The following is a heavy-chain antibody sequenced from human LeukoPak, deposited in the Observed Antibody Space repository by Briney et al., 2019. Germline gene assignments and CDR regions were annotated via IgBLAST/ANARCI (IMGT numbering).Heavy chain of an antibody. D-gene: IGHD3-10*01. Sequence: GTLSLTCAVSGGSISSSNWWSWVRQPPGKGLEWIGEIYHSGSTNYNPSLKSRVTISVDKSKNQFSLKLSSVTAADTAVYYCARAGKYYYGSYWFDPWGQGTLVTVSS. V-gene: IGHV4-4*02. CDR2: IYHSGST. CDR3: ARAGKYYYGSYWFDP. CDR1: GGSISSSNW. J-gene: IGHJ5*02.